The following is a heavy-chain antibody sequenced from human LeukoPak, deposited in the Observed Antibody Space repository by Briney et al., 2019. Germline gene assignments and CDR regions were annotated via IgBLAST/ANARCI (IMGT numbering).Heavy chain of an antibody. J-gene: IGHJ4*02. D-gene: IGHD2-8*01. Sequence: GGSLRLSCAVSGLTFSSSWMDWVRQVPGKGLVWVSRINSDASTINYADSVKGRFTISRDNAKNTLYLQMNNLRAEDTAVYYCAREDCTIGAVCSSLLDHWGRGTLVTVSS. CDR2: INSDASTI. V-gene: IGHV3-74*01. CDR3: AREDCTIGAVCSSLLDH. CDR1: GLTFSSSW.